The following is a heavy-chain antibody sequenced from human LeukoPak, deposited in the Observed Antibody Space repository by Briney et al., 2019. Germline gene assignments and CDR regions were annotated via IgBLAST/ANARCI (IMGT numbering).Heavy chain of an antibody. J-gene: IGHJ4*02. CDR1: GGTFANYA. D-gene: IGHD3-3*01. CDR3: AKGHDDFRQFDF. Sequence: SVKVSCKAPGGTFANYAISWVRKAPGQGLERMGGIIPIFGTGHSAQKFQGRLTITADESTRTTYMELSSLRSEDTAVYYCAKGHDDFRQFDFWGQGTLVIVSS. V-gene: IGHV1-69*13. CDR2: IIPIFGTG.